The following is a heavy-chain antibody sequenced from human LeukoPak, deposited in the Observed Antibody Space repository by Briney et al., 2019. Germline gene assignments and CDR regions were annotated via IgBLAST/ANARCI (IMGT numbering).Heavy chain of an antibody. V-gene: IGHV1-46*03. J-gene: IGHJ4*02. Sequence: ASVKVSCKASGYTFTSYYMHWVRQAPGQGLEWMGIINPSGGSTSYAQKFQGRVTMSRDTSTSTVYMELSSLRSEDTAVYYCAREGSGWPFDYWGQGTLVTVSS. CDR1: GYTFTSYY. CDR2: INPSGGST. CDR3: AREGSGWPFDY. D-gene: IGHD6-19*01.